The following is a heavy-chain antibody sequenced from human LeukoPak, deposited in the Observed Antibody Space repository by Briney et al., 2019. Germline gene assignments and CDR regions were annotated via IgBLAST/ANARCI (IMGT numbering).Heavy chain of an antibody. J-gene: IGHJ4*02. CDR3: ARDRGHSYGSGFDY. D-gene: IGHD5-18*01. Sequence: PGGSLRLSCAASGFTFSSYNMNWVRQAPGKGLEWVSSISGSSSYIYYADSVKGRFTISRDNAKNSLYLQMNSLRAEDTAVYYCARDRGHSYGSGFDYWGQGTLVTVSS. CDR1: GFTFSSYN. V-gene: IGHV3-21*01. CDR2: ISGSSSYI.